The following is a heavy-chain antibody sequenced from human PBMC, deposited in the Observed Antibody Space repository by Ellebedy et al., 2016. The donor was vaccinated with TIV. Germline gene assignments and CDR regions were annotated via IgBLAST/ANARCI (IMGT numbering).Heavy chain of an antibody. CDR2: MNPNSGNT. CDR3: ARGRSGYSSSSWDY. Sequence: ASVKVSCXASGYTFTSYYMHWVRQATGQGLEWMGWMNPNSGNTGYAQKFQGRVTMTRNTSISTAYMELSSLRSEDTAVYYCARGRSGYSSSSWDYWGQGTLVTVSS. V-gene: IGHV1-8*02. CDR1: GYTFTSYY. J-gene: IGHJ4*02. D-gene: IGHD6-6*01.